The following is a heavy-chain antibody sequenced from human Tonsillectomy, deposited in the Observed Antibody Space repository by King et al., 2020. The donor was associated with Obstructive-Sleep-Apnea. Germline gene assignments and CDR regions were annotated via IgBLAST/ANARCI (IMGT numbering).Heavy chain of an antibody. CDR3: AKDKTGATPFDY. Sequence: VQLVESGGGLVQPGGSLRLSCSASGFTFSSYAMSWFRQAPGKGLEWVSTIIPTGGSPYYADSVKGRFTISRDNSKNTQYLQMNILRGDETAVYYCAKDKTGATPFDYWGQGTLVTVSS. D-gene: IGHD1-26*01. J-gene: IGHJ4*02. V-gene: IGHV3-23*04. CDR2: IIPTGGSP. CDR1: GFTFSSYA.